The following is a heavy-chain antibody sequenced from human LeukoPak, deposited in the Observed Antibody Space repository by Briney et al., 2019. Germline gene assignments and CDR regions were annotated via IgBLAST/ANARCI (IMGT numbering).Heavy chain of an antibody. Sequence: GASVKVSCKASGYTFTSYGISWVRQAPGQGLEWMGWISAYNGNTNYAQKLQGRVTMTTGTSTSTAYMELRSLRSDDTAVYYCARDRRSSGDSDAFDIWGQGTMVTVSS. J-gene: IGHJ3*02. D-gene: IGHD6-19*01. V-gene: IGHV1-18*04. CDR3: ARDRRSSGDSDAFDI. CDR2: ISAYNGNT. CDR1: GYTFTSYG.